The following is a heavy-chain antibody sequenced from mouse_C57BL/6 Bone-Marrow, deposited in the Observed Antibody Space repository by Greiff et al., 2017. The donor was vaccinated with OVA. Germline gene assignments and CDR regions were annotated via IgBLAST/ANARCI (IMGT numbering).Heavy chain of an antibody. CDR1: GYTFTDYY. J-gene: IGHJ4*01. CDR3: ASYGGYAMDD. CDR2: INPYNGGT. D-gene: IGHD1-1*01. V-gene: IGHV1-19*01. Sequence: VQLQQSGPVLVKPGASVKMSCKASGYTFTDYYMNWVKQSHGKSLEWIGVINPYNGGTSYNQKFKGKATLTVDKSSSTAYMELNSLTSEDSAVYYCASYGGYAMDDWGQGTSVTVSS.